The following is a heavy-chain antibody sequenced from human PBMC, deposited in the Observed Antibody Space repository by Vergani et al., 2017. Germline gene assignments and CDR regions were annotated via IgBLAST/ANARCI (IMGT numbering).Heavy chain of an antibody. CDR2: IKPDGSDK. J-gene: IGHJ3*02. CDR1: GFTFSTYW. D-gene: IGHD6-19*01. V-gene: IGHV3-7*03. CDR3: AKVGRSEVAGTFGAFDI. Sequence: EVQLLESGGGLAQPGGSLRLSCAASGFTFSTYWMTWVRQAPGKGLEWVANIKPDGSDKKYVDSVKGRFTISRDNAKNTLFLHMNSLRPEDTAVYYCAKVGRSEVAGTFGAFDIWGQGTMVTVSS.